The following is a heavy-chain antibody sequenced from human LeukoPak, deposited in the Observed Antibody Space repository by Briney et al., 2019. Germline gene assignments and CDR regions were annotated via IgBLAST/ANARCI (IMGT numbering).Heavy chain of an antibody. D-gene: IGHD6-19*01. J-gene: IGHJ4*02. V-gene: IGHV3-9*03. CDR3: AKDRRAGYSSGCLDY. Sequence: GGSLRLSCAASGFTFDDYAMHWVRQAPGKGLEWVSGISWNSGRIGYADSVKGRFTISRDNAKNSLYLQMNSLRAEDMALYYCAKDRRAGYSSGCLDYWGQGTLVTVSS. CDR2: ISWNSGRI. CDR1: GFTFDDYA.